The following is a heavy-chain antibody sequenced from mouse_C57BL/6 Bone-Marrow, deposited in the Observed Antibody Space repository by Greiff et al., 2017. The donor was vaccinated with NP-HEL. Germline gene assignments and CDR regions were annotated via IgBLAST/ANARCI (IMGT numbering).Heavy chain of an antibody. CDR2: IYPGGGYT. CDR1: GYTFTNYW. D-gene: IGHD2-2*01. J-gene: IGHJ4*01. V-gene: IGHV1-63*01. Sequence: QVHVKQSGAELVRPGTSVKMSCKASGYTFTNYWIGWAKQRPGHGLEWIGDIYPGGGYTNYNEKFKGKATLTADKSSSTAYMQFSSLTSEDSAIYYCARGTMVTTGNYYAMDYWGQGTSVTVSS. CDR3: ARGTMVTTGNYYAMDY.